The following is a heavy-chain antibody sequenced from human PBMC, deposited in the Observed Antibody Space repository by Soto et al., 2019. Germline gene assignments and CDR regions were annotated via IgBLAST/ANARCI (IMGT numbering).Heavy chain of an antibody. J-gene: IGHJ4*02. CDR3: SRPGYSNYDSDY. Sequence: SETLSLTCIVSGSSISTYYWTWIRQPPGKGLEWIGHVFYGGGTKYNPSLKSRVTISAADGSKAQVSLTLSSVTAADTAVYYCSRPGYSNYDSDYWGQGTLVTVSS. V-gene: IGHV4-59*01. CDR1: GSSISTYY. CDR2: VFYGGGT. D-gene: IGHD5-12*01.